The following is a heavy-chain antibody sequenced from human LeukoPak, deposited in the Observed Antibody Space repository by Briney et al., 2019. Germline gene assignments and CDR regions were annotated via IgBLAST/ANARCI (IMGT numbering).Heavy chain of an antibody. Sequence: ASVKVSCKTSGYTVTRYYIHWVRQAPGQGLEWMGWITPSSDGTDYAQKFQGRVTMTRDTSISTAYMELSRLRSDDTAVYYCARVKGIAVAGTEYYYMDVWGKGTTVTVSS. J-gene: IGHJ6*03. CDR1: GYTVTRYY. V-gene: IGHV1-2*02. CDR2: ITPSSDGT. CDR3: ARVKGIAVAGTEYYYMDV. D-gene: IGHD6-19*01.